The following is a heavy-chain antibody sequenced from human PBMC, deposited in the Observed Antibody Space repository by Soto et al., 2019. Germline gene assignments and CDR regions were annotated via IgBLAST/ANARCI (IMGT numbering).Heavy chain of an antibody. CDR2: FYYFGNI. Sequence: YAPMSLTCPFADGSIRDGCTCWAWKRQSPGKGLEWLGSFYYFGNIYYNPALKSRVTISIDTSKNQFSLRLSSVTAADTAVYYCARSLTVIVVAPGYWGQGTLVSVSS. CDR3: ARSLTVIVVAPGY. V-gene: IGHV4-39*01. J-gene: IGHJ4*02. D-gene: IGHD3-22*01. CDR1: DGSIRDGCTC.